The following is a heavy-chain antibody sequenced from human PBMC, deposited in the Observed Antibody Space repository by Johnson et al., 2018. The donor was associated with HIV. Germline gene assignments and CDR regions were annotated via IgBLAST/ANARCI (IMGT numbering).Heavy chain of an antibody. Sequence: VQLVESGGDVVQPGRSLRLSCAASGFTFSTSAMHWVRQAPGKGLEWVAFIRYDGSNKYYADSVKGRFTISRDNSKNTLYLQMNSLRAEDTAVYYCARGDFWSGYPDAFDIWGQGTMVTVSS. J-gene: IGHJ3*02. CDR1: GFTFSTSA. CDR3: ARGDFWSGYPDAFDI. V-gene: IGHV3-30*04. D-gene: IGHD3-3*01. CDR2: IRYDGSNK.